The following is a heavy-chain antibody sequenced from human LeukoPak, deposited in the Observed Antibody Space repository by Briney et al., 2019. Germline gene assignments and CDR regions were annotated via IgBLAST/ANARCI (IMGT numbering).Heavy chain of an antibody. Sequence: GGSLRLSCAASGFTFSSYALTWVRQAPGKGLEWVSAISGSSDSTLFADSVKGRFTISRDNSKNTLYLQMNSLRAEDTAVYYCAKTQRDCSSTSCSRYFGVDVWGQGTTVTVSS. J-gene: IGHJ6*02. CDR3: AKTQRDCSSTSCSRYFGVDV. D-gene: IGHD2-2*01. V-gene: IGHV3-23*01. CDR2: ISGSSDST. CDR1: GFTFSSYA.